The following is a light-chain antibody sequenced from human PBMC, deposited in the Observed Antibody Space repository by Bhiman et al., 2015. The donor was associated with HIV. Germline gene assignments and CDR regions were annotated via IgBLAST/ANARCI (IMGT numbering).Light chain of an antibody. J-gene: IGLJ2*01. V-gene: IGLV2-14*03. CDR2: DVS. CDR1: SNNIGNYNY. Sequence: QSALTQPASVSGSPGQSITISCTGTSNNIGNYNYVSWYQHHPGKVPKLMIYDVSQRPAGVSSRFSGSKSGNTASLAISGLQAEDEADYYCSSKTTSPTFHVLFGGGTKLTVL. CDR3: SSKTTSPTFHVL.